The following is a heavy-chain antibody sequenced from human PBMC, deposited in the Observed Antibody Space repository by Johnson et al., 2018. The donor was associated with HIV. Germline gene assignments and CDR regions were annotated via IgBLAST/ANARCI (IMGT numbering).Heavy chain of an antibody. J-gene: IGHJ3*02. CDR2: IKSDGRST. V-gene: IGHV3-74*02. CDR1: GFTVTSTY. CDR3: VRGLDI. Sequence: EVQLVESGGGLIQPGGSLRLSCAASGFTVTSTYMSWVRQAPGKGLVWVSRIKSDGRSTNYADSVKDRFTISRDNAKNTLYLQMNSLRAEDTAVYYCVRGLDIWGQGTEVTVSS.